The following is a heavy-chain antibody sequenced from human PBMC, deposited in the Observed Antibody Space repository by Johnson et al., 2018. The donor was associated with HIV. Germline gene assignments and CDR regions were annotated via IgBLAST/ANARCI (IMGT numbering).Heavy chain of an antibody. Sequence: VQLVESGGGLVQPGRSLRLSCTASGFTFGDYAMNWVRQAPGRGLEWVGFIRSKAYGGTPEYAASVKGRFTISGDESRNIAYLQMDSLKTEDTAVYYCSSRPHGSGRPLDIWGQGTLVTVSS. CDR1: GFTFGDYA. D-gene: IGHD3-10*01. CDR2: IRSKAYGGTP. CDR3: SSRPHGSGRPLDI. V-gene: IGHV3-49*04. J-gene: IGHJ3*02.